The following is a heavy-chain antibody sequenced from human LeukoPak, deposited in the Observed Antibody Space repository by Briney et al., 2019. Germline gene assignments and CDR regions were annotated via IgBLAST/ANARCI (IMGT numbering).Heavy chain of an antibody. Sequence: EGSLRLSCVTSGFTFSSYGMHWVRQAPGKGLEWVAFIRYDESNKYYADSVKGRFTISRDNSKNTLYLQMNSLRAEDTAVYYCAKGDKPGYWGQGTLITVSS. J-gene: IGHJ4*02. D-gene: IGHD1-14*01. CDR1: GFTFSSYG. V-gene: IGHV3-30*02. CDR3: AKGDKPGY. CDR2: IRYDESNK.